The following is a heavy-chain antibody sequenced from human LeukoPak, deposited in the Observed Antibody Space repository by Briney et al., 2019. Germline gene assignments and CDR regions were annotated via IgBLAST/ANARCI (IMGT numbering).Heavy chain of an antibody. CDR2: FDPEDGET. CDR3: ARVLTGYSYGYIPGEDFDY. Sequence: ASVKVSCKVSGFTLTELSMHWVRQAPGKGLEWMGGFDPEDGETIYAQKLQGRVTMTTDTSTSTAYMELRSLRSDDTAVYYCARVLTGYSYGYIPGEDFDYWGQGTLVTVSS. V-gene: IGHV1-24*01. CDR1: GFTLTELS. D-gene: IGHD5-18*01. J-gene: IGHJ4*02.